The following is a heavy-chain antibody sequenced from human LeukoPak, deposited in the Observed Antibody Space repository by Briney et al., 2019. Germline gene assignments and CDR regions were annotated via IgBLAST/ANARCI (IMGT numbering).Heavy chain of an antibody. CDR2: ISGSGGST. CDR3: AKDVPYGSGSYYSGWSDAFDI. Sequence: PGGSLRLSCTASGFTLSSYAMSWVRQAPGKGLEWVSAISGSGGSTYYADSVKGRFTISRDNSKNTLYLQMNSLRAEDTAVYYCAKDVPYGSGSYYSGWSDAFDIWGQGTMVTVSS. CDR1: GFTLSSYA. D-gene: IGHD3-10*01. V-gene: IGHV3-23*01. J-gene: IGHJ3*02.